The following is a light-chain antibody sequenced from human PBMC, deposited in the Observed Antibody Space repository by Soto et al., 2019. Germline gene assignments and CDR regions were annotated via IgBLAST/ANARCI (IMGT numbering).Light chain of an antibody. CDR3: SSYTSSSTLVV. CDR2: EVS. J-gene: IGLJ3*02. V-gene: IGLV2-14*01. CDR1: SSDVGGYNY. Sequence: QSALTQPASVSGSPGQSITISCTGSSSDVGGYNYGSWYQQYPGKAPQLMIYEVSNRPSGVSNRFSGSKSGNTASLTISGLQAEDEADYYCSSYTSSSTLVVFGGGTKLTVL.